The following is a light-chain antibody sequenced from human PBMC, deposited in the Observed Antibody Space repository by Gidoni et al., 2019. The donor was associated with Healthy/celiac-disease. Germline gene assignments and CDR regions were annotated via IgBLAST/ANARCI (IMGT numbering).Light chain of an antibody. Sequence: DIQMTQSPSTLSASVGDRVTITFRASQSISSWLAWYQQKPGKAPKLLIYKASSLESGVPSRFSGSGSGTEFTLTISSLQPDDFVTYYCQQYNSYPTFGQGTKVEIK. CDR2: KAS. CDR3: QQYNSYPT. CDR1: QSISSW. V-gene: IGKV1-5*03. J-gene: IGKJ1*01.